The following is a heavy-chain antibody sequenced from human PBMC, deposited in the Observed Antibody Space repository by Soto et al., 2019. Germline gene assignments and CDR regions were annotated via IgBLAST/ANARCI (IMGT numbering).Heavy chain of an antibody. V-gene: IGHV4-4*02. CDR1: GGSISSSNW. J-gene: IGHJ6*02. D-gene: IGHD6-19*01. Sequence: SETLSLTCAVSGGSISSSNWWSWVRQPPGKGLEWIGEIYHSGSTNYNPSLKSRVTISVDKSKNQFSLKLSSVTAADTAVYYCARDPYSSGWPPRNYGMDVRGQGTTVTVSS. CDR3: ARDPYSSGWPPRNYGMDV. CDR2: IYHSGST.